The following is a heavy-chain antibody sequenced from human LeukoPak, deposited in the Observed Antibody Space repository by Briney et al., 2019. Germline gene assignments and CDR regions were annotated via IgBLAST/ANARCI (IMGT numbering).Heavy chain of an antibody. CDR3: AKETSITGAGDY. CDR1: GFTFSSYE. J-gene: IGHJ4*02. V-gene: IGHV3-48*03. D-gene: IGHD1-20*01. CDR2: ISSSGSTI. Sequence: GGSLRLSCAASGFTFSSYEMNWVRQAPGKGLEWASYISSSGSTIYYADSVKGRFTISRDNAKNSLYLQMDSLRAEDTAIYYCAKETSITGAGDYWGQGTLVTVSS.